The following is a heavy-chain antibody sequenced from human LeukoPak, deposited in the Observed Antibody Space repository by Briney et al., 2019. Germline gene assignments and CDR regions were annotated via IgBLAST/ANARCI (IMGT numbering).Heavy chain of an antibody. CDR1: GFTFSSYV. CDR2: IYYSGST. Sequence: GSLRLSCAASGFTFSSYVMNWIRQPPGKGLEWIGSIYYSGSTYYNPSLKSRVTISVDTSKNQFSLKLSSVTAADTAVYYCARHSRIGYSYGLGRVDYWGQGTLVTVSS. J-gene: IGHJ4*02. V-gene: IGHV4-39*01. D-gene: IGHD5-18*01. CDR3: ARHSRIGYSYGLGRVDY.